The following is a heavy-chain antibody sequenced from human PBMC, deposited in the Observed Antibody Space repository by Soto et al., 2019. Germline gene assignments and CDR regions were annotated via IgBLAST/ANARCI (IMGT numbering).Heavy chain of an antibody. V-gene: IGHV3-33*03. J-gene: IGHJ6*02. CDR3: AIVGAFLTHSAYGMDV. CDR1: GFTFNKYG. D-gene: IGHD2-15*01. CDR2: IWYDASNK. Sequence: GGSLRLSCAASGFTFNKYGMHWVRQAPGKGLEWVAGIWYDASNKCYSASVRGRFTISRDNSKNSLYLQMNSLRAEDTAVYYCAIVGAFLTHSAYGMDVWGQGTTVPVSS.